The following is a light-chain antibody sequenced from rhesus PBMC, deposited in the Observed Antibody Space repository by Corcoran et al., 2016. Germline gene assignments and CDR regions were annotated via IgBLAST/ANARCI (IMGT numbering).Light chain of an antibody. Sequence: DIQMTQSPSSLSASVGDTVTITCRSSQSISSWLSWYQQKPGNAPKLLIYKASSLQSGVPSRFSGSGSGTDFTLTISSRQSEDFATYYGQQYSSSPYSFGQGTKVEIK. CDR1: QSISSW. J-gene: IGKJ2*01. CDR3: QQYSSSPYS. CDR2: KAS. V-gene: IGKV1-22*01.